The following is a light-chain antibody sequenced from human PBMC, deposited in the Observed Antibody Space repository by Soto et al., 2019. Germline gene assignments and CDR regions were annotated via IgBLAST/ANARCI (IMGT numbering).Light chain of an antibody. CDR1: SSDVGVYNF. CDR3: SSYAGSNNYVV. Sequence: QSALTQPPSASGSPGQSVTISCTGTSSDVGVYNFVSWYQQHPGKAPKLIIYEVNKRPSGVPDRFSGSKSGNTASLTVSGLQAEDEADYDCSSYAGSNNYVVFGGGTKLTVL. J-gene: IGLJ2*01. V-gene: IGLV2-8*01. CDR2: EVN.